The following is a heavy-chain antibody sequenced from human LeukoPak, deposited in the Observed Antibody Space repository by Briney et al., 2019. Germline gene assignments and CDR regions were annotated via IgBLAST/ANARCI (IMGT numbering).Heavy chain of an antibody. CDR1: GCTFSSYW. V-gene: IGHV3-7*03. D-gene: IGHD3-16*01. CDR3: ARGGGLDV. CDR2: INHNGNVN. J-gene: IGHJ6*02. Sequence: GGSLRLSCAASGCTFSSYWMNWARQAPGKGLKWVASINHNGNVNYYVDSVKGRFTISRDNAKNSLYLQMSNLRAEDTAVYFCARGGGLDVWGQGATVTVSS.